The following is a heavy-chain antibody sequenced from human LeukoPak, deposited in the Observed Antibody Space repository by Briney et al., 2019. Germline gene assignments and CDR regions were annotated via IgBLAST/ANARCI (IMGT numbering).Heavy chain of an antibody. CDR2: ISGSGGST. D-gene: IGHD3-22*01. CDR1: EFTFSSYA. CDR3: AKPYYYDSSGYSDY. Sequence: AGGSLRLSCAASEFTFSSYAMSWVRQAPGKGLEWVSAISGSGGSTYYADSVKGRFTISRDNSKNTLYLQMNSLRAEDTAVYYCAKPYYYDSSGYSDYWGQGTLVTVSS. J-gene: IGHJ4*02. V-gene: IGHV3-23*01.